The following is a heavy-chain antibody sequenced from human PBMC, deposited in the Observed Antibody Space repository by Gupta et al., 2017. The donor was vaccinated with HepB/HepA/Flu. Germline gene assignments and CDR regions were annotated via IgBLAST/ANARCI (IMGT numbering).Heavy chain of an antibody. CDR2: ISYDGTDK. CDR3: ASQWTTGLAAFDM. CDR1: EFPFISFT. Sequence: QVHVVESGGGVVQPGRSLRLSCVASEFPFISFTAHWVRQAPGKGLEWVGAISYDGTDKRYADSVRGRFSISRDNSKKTLYLQINSLRREDTAVYYCASQWTTGLAAFDMWGRGTLVTVSS. V-gene: IGHV3-30-3*01. J-gene: IGHJ3*02. D-gene: IGHD1-1*01.